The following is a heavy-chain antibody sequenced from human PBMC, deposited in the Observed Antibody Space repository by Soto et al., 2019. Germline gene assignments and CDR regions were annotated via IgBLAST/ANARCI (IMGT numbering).Heavy chain of an antibody. CDR2: ISYDGSNK. Sequence: GGSLRLSCAASGFTFSSYAMHWVRQAPGKGLEWVAVISYDGSNKYYADSVKGRFTISRDNSKNTLYLQMNSLRAEDTAVYYCAREGYSYGPTIDYWGQGTLVTVSS. V-gene: IGHV3-30-3*01. CDR3: AREGYSYGPTIDY. J-gene: IGHJ4*02. CDR1: GFTFSSYA. D-gene: IGHD5-18*01.